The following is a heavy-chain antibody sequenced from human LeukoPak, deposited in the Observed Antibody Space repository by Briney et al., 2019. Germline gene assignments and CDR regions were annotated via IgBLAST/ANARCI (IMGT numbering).Heavy chain of an antibody. CDR1: GFGVSVNY. D-gene: IGHD2-2*01. V-gene: IGHV3-7*01. CDR2: IKQDGSEK. CDR3: ARWACSSTSCYYFDY. J-gene: IGHJ4*02. Sequence: PGGSLRLSCAATGFGVSVNYMSWVRQAPGKGLEWVANIKQDGSEKYYVDSVKGRFTISRDNAKNSLYLQMNSLRAEDTAVYYCARWACSSTSCYYFDYWGQGTLVIVSS.